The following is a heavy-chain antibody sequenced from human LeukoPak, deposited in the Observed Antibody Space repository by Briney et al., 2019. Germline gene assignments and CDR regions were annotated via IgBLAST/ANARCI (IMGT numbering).Heavy chain of an antibody. CDR2: SLNKANSYTT. D-gene: IGHD2-21*02. J-gene: IGHJ4*02. CDR3: ARRVFGGDCYYDF. CDR1: GFSFSNYA. Sequence: GGSLRLSCVASGFSFSNYAMSWVRQPPGKGLEWVGRSLNKANSYTTDYAASVKGRFTISRDDSKNSLYLQMSSLNTEDTAVYYCARRVFGGDCYYDFWGQGALVTVSS. V-gene: IGHV3-72*01.